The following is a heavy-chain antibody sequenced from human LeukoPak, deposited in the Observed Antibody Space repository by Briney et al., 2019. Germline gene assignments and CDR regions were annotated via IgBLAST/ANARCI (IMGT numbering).Heavy chain of an antibody. CDR2: INPNSGGT. Sequence: EASVKVSCKASGYTFTGYYMHWVRQAHGQGLEWMGWINPNSGGTNYAQKFQGRVTMTRDTSSSTAYMELSRLRSDDTAVYYCARVGGDYYDSCHDYWGQGTLVTVSS. CDR3: ARVGGDYYDSCHDY. CDR1: GYTFTGYY. J-gene: IGHJ4*02. V-gene: IGHV1-2*02. D-gene: IGHD3-22*01.